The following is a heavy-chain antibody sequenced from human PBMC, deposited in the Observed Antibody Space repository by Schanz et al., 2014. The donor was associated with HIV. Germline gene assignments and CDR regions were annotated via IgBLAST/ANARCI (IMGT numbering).Heavy chain of an antibody. CDR3: ASPSPEV. J-gene: IGHJ6*02. V-gene: IGHV3-7*01. CDR2: IKEDGSEK. Sequence: EVHLVESGGGVVQPGGWRRREGAASGCTGRRDGLTWVRQAPGKGLEWEANIKEDGSEKYHADSVKGRFTISRDNAKNSLFLQMESLRAEDTAVYYCASPSPEVWGQGTTVTVSS. CDR1: GCTGRRDG.